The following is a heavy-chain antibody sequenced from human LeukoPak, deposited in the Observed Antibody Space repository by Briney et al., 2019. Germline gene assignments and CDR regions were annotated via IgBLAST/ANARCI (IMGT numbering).Heavy chain of an antibody. Sequence: GGSLRLSCAASGFTLRSYWMSWVLQAPGKGLEWVANIRQDGSEKYYVDSVKGRFTISRDNAKNSLYLQMNSLRAEDTAVYYCARDGYSGSYYDYWGQGTLVAVSS. J-gene: IGHJ4*02. V-gene: IGHV3-7*01. D-gene: IGHD1-26*01. CDR3: ARDGYSGSYYDY. CDR1: GFTLRSYW. CDR2: IRQDGSEK.